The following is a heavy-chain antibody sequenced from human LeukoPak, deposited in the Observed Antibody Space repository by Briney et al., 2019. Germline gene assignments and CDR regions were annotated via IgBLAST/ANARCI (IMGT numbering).Heavy chain of an antibody. J-gene: IGHJ5*02. Sequence: QPGGSLRLSCAASGFTFSSYAMSWVPQAPGKGLEWVSAISGSGGSTYYADSVKGRFTISRDNSKNTLYLQMNSLRAEDTAVYYCAKDPLGYCGGDYYFRNWFDPWGQGTLVTVSS. CDR3: AKDPLGYCGGDYYFRNWFDP. D-gene: IGHD2-21*02. CDR1: GFTFSSYA. V-gene: IGHV3-23*01. CDR2: ISGSGGST.